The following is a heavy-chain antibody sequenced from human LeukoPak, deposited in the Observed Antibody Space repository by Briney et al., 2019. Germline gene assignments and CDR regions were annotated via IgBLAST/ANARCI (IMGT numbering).Heavy chain of an antibody. Sequence: GGSLRLSCAASGFTFSIYWMSWVRQAPGKGLEWVANIKQDGSEKYYVDSVKGRFTISRDNAKNSLYLQMNSLRAEDTAVYYCARDDGCSSTSCYAGVDYWGQGTLVTVSS. V-gene: IGHV3-7*01. CDR1: GFTFSIYW. CDR2: IKQDGSEK. D-gene: IGHD2-2*01. CDR3: ARDDGCSSTSCYAGVDY. J-gene: IGHJ4*02.